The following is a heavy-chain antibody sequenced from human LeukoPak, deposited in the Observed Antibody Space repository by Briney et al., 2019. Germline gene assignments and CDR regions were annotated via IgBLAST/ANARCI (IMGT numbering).Heavy chain of an antibody. CDR2: ISYDGSNK. CDR1: GFTFSTYA. J-gene: IGHJ4*02. D-gene: IGHD6-19*01. CDR3: AKGLYSSAWSWVDD. Sequence: GGSLRLSCAASGFTFSTYAMHWVRQASGKGLEWVAVISYDGSNKYSADSVKGRFTISRDNSKNTLYLQMNSLRAEDTAVYYCAKGLYSSAWSWVDDWGQGTLVTVSS. V-gene: IGHV3-30*18.